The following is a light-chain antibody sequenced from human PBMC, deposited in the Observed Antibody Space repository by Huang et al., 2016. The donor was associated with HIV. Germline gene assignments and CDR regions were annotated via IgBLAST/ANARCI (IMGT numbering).Light chain of an antibody. CDR3: QQSYSFALT. CDR1: QSISSY. V-gene: IGKV1-39*01. Sequence: DIQMTQSPSSLSASVGDRVTITCRASQSISSYLNWYQQKPGKAPKLLIYAASSLQSGVPSRFSGSGSETDCTLTISSLQPEDFATYYCQQSYSFALTFGGGTKVEIK. J-gene: IGKJ4*01. CDR2: AAS.